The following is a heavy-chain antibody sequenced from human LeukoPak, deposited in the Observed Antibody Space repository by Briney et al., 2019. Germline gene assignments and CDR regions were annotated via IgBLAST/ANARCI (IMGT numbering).Heavy chain of an antibody. J-gene: IGHJ4*02. CDR3: ARAHPYYDSSGYPLTKYYFDY. CDR1: GGSISSYY. V-gene: IGHV4-4*07. D-gene: IGHD3-22*01. Sequence: SETLSLTCTVSGGSISSYYWSWIRQPAGKGLEWIGRIYTSGSTNYNPSLKSRVTMSVDTSKNQFSLKLSSVTAADTAVHYCARAHPYYDSSGYPLTKYYFDYWGQGTLVTVSS. CDR2: IYTSGST.